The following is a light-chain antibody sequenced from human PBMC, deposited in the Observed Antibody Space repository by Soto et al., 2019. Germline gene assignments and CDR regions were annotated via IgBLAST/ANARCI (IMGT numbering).Light chain of an antibody. V-gene: IGLV2-14*01. CDR3: SSYTSSSTLVV. Sequence: QSALTQPASVSGSPGQSITIFCTGTSSDVGGYNYVSWYQQHPGKAPKLMIYEVSNRPSGVSNRFSGSKSGNTASLTISGLHAEDEADYYCSSYTSSSTLVVFGGGTKLTVL. CDR2: EVS. CDR1: SSDVGGYNY. J-gene: IGLJ2*01.